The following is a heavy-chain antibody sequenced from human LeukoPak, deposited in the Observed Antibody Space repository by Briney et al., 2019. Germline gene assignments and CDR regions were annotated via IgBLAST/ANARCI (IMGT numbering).Heavy chain of an antibody. CDR3: ARGYGSGSYSYYFDY. J-gene: IGHJ4*02. Sequence: ASVAVSFTSSGYTFTVYYMHWVRQAHGQGQERKGWINPNSGGTNYAQKLQGRVTMTRDTSISTAYMELSRLRSDDTAVYYCARGYGSGSYSYYFDYWGQGTLVTVSS. CDR1: GYTFTVYY. D-gene: IGHD3-10*01. V-gene: IGHV1-2*02. CDR2: INPNSGGT.